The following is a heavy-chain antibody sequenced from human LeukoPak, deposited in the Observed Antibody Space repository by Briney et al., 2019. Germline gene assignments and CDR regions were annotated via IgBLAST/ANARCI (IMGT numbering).Heavy chain of an antibody. CDR1: GFTVSSNY. Sequence: GGSLRLACAASGFTVSSNYMSWVRQAPGKGMESVLVMYSGGSTYYADSVKGRFTISRDNSRNTLYRQMNSLRAEDTAVYYCARHQGDCICGSCRDPTPINWFDPWGQGTLVTVSS. D-gene: IGHD1-26*01. CDR3: ARHQGDCICGSCRDPTPINWFDP. V-gene: IGHV3-66*04. J-gene: IGHJ5*02. CDR2: MYSGGST.